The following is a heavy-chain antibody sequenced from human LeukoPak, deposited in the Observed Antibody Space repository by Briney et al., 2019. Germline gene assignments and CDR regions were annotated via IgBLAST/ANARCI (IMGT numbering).Heavy chain of an antibody. V-gene: IGHV3-21*01. CDR1: GFTFSSYS. J-gene: IGHJ4*02. CDR2: ISSSSSYI. CDR3: ARDHGYSYGYSFDY. Sequence: GGSLRPSCAASGFTFSSYSMNWVRQAPGKGLEWVSSISSSSSYIYYADSVKGRFTISRDNAKNSLYLQMNSLRAEDTAVYYCARDHGYSYGYSFDYWGQGTLVTVSS. D-gene: IGHD5-18*01.